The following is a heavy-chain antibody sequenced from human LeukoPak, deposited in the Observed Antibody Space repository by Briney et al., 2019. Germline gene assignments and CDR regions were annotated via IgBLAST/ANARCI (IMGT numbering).Heavy chain of an antibody. CDR3: ARDLGGPGKNRVLAPAARECPDY. V-gene: IGHV1-2*02. J-gene: IGHJ4*02. Sequence: ASVKVSCKASGYTFTGYYMHRVRQAPGQGLEWMGWINPKSGATNYAQKFQGRVTMTRDTSIGTAYMELSSLRSEDTAVYYCARDLGGPGKNRVLAPAARECPDYWGQGTLVTASS. CDR2: INPKSGAT. D-gene: IGHD2-2*01. CDR1: GYTFTGYY.